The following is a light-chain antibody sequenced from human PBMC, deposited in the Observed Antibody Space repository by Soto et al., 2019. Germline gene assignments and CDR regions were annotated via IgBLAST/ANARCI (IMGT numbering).Light chain of an antibody. CDR1: QSISYN. J-gene: IGKJ4*01. Sequence: EIVMTQSPATLSVSPGERATLSCRASQSISYNLAWYQQRPGQAPRPLIYGASSRATGTPDRFSGSGSGTDFTLIISRLEPEDFAVYYCQQYGSSVLTFGGGTKVDI. CDR2: GAS. CDR3: QQYGSSVLT. V-gene: IGKV3-20*01.